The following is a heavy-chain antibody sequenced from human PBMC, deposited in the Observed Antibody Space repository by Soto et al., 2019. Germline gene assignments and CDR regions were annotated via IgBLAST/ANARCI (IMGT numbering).Heavy chain of an antibody. Sequence: SETLSLTCAVYGGSFSGYYWSWIRQPPGKGLEWIGEINHSGSTNYNPSLKSRVTISVDTSKNQFSLKLSSVTAADTAVYYCAGPLYDILTGSHDAFDIWGQGTMVTVSS. CDR3: AGPLYDILTGSHDAFDI. J-gene: IGHJ3*02. D-gene: IGHD3-9*01. V-gene: IGHV4-34*01. CDR2: INHSGST. CDR1: GGSFSGYY.